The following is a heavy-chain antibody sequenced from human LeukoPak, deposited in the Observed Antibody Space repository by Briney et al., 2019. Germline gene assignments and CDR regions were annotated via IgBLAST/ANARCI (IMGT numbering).Heavy chain of an antibody. CDR1: GYTFTAYN. CDR3: ARSMSGGLGFFQS. CDR2: INPNSGGT. Sequence: ASVKVSCKASGYTFTAYNIHWVRQAPGQGLEWMGWINPNSGGTTYAQKFQGRATMTRDTSIRTAYMELSSLRSDDTAVYYCARSMSGGLGFFQSWGQGTLVAVSS. V-gene: IGHV1-2*02. J-gene: IGHJ1*01. D-gene: IGHD2-15*01.